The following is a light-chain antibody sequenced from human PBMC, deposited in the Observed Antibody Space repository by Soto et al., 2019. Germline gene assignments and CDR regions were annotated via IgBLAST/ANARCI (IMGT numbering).Light chain of an antibody. V-gene: IGKV1-5*01. J-gene: IGKJ4*01. Sequence: DIQTTQSPTTLSASLGDSVTKSSRASQSISSWLAWYQQKPGKAPKVLIYAASTLQSGVPSRFSGSGSGAEFTLTISSLQPEDFATYYCQQSFSPLLTFGGGTKV. CDR3: QQSFSPLLT. CDR2: AAS. CDR1: QSISSW.